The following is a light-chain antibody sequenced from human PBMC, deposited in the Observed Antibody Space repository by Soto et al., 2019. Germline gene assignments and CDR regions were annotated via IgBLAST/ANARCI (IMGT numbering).Light chain of an antibody. J-gene: IGLJ1*01. CDR1: SGDVGGYNY. V-gene: IGLV2-8*01. Sequence: QSALTQPPSASGSPGQSVTISCTGTSGDVGGYNYVSWYQQHLGKAPKLMIYEVSKRPSGVPDRFSGSKSGTTASLTVSGLQAEDEADYYCSSYAGSNNPYVFGTGTKVTVL. CDR2: EVS. CDR3: SSYAGSNNPYV.